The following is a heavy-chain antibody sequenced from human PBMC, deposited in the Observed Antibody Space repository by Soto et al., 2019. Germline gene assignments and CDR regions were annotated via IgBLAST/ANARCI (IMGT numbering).Heavy chain of an antibody. V-gene: IGHV3-48*01. D-gene: IGHD5-18*01. CDR2: ISSSSGTI. CDR1: GFTFSSYS. J-gene: IGHJ4*02. Sequence: LRLSCAASGFTFSSYSMNWVRQAPGKGLEWVSYISSSSGTIYQADSVKGRFTISRDNAKNSLYLQMNSLRAEDTAVYYCAREDTSFGYSRARLVDYWGQGTLVTVSS. CDR3: AREDTSFGYSRARLVDY.